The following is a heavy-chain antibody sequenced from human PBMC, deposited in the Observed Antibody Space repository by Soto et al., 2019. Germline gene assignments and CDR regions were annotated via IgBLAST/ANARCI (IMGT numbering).Heavy chain of an antibody. CDR3: AGVGVGGEVGGVRGREG. CDR1: GFTFTSSA. J-gene: IGHJ4*02. V-gene: IGHV1-58*01. Sequence: QMQLVQSGPEVKKPGTSVKVSCKASGFTFTSSAVQWVRQARGQRLEWIGWIVVGSGNTNYAQKFQERVTITRDMGRRGGGGGVRSRGAEDAAVCYWAGVGVGGEVGGVRGREGGGQGGLV. D-gene: IGHD1-26*01. CDR2: IVVGSGNT.